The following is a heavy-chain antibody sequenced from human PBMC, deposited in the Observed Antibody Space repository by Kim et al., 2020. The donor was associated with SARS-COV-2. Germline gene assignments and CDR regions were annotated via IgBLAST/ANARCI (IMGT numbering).Heavy chain of an antibody. J-gene: IGHJ4*02. Sequence: ASVKVSCKASGYTFTDYYIQWVRQAPGQGLEWMGWINPNSGGTTYAQKFQGRVIMTRDTSISTAYMELSSLRSDDTAKYYCTREDHWGQGTLVTVSS. CDR1: GYTFTDYY. CDR2: INPNSGGT. CDR3: TREDH. V-gene: IGHV1-2*02.